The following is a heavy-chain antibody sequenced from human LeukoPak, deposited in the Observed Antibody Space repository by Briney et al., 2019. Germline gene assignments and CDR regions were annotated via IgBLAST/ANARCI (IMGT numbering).Heavy chain of an antibody. CDR3: ARDVAAAGRDY. D-gene: IGHD6-13*01. J-gene: IGHJ4*02. Sequence: SETLSLTCTISGGSISSGDYYWSWIRQPPGKGLEWIGYIYYSGSTYYNPSLKSRVTISVDTSKNQLSLKLSSVTAADTAVYYCARDVAAAGRDYWGQGTLVTVSS. CDR2: IYYSGST. CDR1: GGSISSGDYY. V-gene: IGHV4-30-4*01.